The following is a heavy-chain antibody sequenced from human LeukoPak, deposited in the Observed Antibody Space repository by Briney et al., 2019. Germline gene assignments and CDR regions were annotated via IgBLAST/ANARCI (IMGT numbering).Heavy chain of an antibody. Sequence: SQTLSLTCAISGDSVSSNSAAWNWIRQSPSRGLEWLGRTYYRSKWYNDYAVSVKSRITINPDISKNQFSLQLNSVTPEDTAVYYCARAETTYSSSPNYFDYWGQGTLVTVSS. D-gene: IGHD6-6*01. V-gene: IGHV6-1*01. CDR2: TYYRSKWYN. CDR1: GDSVSSNSAA. CDR3: ARAETTYSSSPNYFDY. J-gene: IGHJ4*02.